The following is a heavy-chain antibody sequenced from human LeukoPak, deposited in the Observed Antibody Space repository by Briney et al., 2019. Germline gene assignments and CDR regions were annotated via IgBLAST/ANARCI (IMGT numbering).Heavy chain of an antibody. V-gene: IGHV1-69*04. Sequence: SVKVSFKASGGTFSSYAISWVRQAPGQGLEWMGRIIPILGIANYAQKFQGRVTITADKSTSTAYMELSSLRSEDTAVYYCARETGTDAFDIWGQGTMVTVSS. CDR1: GGTFSSYA. CDR2: IIPILGIA. D-gene: IGHD1-1*01. J-gene: IGHJ3*02. CDR3: ARETGTDAFDI.